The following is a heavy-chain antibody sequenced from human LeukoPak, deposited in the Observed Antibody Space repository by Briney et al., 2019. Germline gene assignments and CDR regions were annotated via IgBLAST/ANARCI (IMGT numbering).Heavy chain of an antibody. CDR1: GGSFSGYY. D-gene: IGHD4-23*01. V-gene: IGHV4-34*01. Sequence: KPSETLSLTCAVYGGSFSGYYWSWIRQPPGKGLGWIGEINHSGSTNYNPSLKSRVTISVDTSKNQFSLKLSSVTAADTAVYYCARGDYGGTMGAFDIWGQGTMVTVSS. CDR2: INHSGST. J-gene: IGHJ3*02. CDR3: ARGDYGGTMGAFDI.